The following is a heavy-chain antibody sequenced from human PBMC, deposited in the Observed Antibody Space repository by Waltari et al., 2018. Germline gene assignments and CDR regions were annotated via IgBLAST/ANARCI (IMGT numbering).Heavy chain of an antibody. CDR3: ARGHPFTIVSPRYYYYYYMDV. CDR2: INHSGNT. D-gene: IGHD3-9*01. V-gene: IGHV4-34*01. CDR1: SGSLTGYH. Sequence: QVHLQQWGAGLLKPSETLSLTCGVYSGSLTGYHWNWIRQAPGKGLEWIGDINHSGNTDYNPSLESRVTISADTPKNQFSLHLTSVTAADTAVYYCARGHPFTIVSPRYYYYYYMDVWDKGTAVTVSS. J-gene: IGHJ6*03.